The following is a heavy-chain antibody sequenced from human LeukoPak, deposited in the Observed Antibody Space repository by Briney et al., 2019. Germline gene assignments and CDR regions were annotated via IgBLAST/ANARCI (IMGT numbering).Heavy chain of an antibody. D-gene: IGHD2-2*01. Sequence: GTSVKVSCKVSGYNLTELSMHWVRQAPGKGLEWMGGFDPEDGETIYAQKFQGRVTMTEDTSTDTAYMELSSLRSEDTAVYYCATSVPAANYYYYYMDVWGKGTTVTVSS. V-gene: IGHV1-24*01. CDR3: ATSVPAANYYYYYMDV. J-gene: IGHJ6*03. CDR2: FDPEDGET. CDR1: GYNLTELS.